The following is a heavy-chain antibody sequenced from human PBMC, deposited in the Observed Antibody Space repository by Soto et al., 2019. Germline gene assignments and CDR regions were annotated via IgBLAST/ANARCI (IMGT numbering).Heavy chain of an antibody. D-gene: IGHD3-22*01. CDR1: GGSISSGGYY. V-gene: IGHV4-31*03. Sequence: SETLSLTCTVSGGSISSGGYYWSWIREHPGKGLEWSGYIYYSGSTYYNRSLKSRVTISVDTSKNQLSLKLSSVTAADTAVYYCARASYYYDSSGYYQFDYWGQGTLVTVS. CDR2: IYYSGST. CDR3: ARASYYYDSSGYYQFDY. J-gene: IGHJ4*02.